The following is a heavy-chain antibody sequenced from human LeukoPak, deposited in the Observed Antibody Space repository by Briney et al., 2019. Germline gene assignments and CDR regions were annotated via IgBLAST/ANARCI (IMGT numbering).Heavy chain of an antibody. D-gene: IGHD3-22*01. Sequence: SETLSLTCAVYGGSFSGYYWSWIRQPPGKGLEWIGEINHSGSTNYNPSLKSRVTMSVDTSKNQFSLKLSSVTAADTAVYYCARDRYYYDSSGYLNLDYWGQGTLVTVSS. CDR2: INHSGST. J-gene: IGHJ4*02. V-gene: IGHV4-34*01. CDR1: GGSFSGYY. CDR3: ARDRYYYDSSGYLNLDY.